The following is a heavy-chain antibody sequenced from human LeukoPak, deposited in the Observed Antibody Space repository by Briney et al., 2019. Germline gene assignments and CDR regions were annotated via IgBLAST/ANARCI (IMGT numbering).Heavy chain of an antibody. V-gene: IGHV1-2*02. Sequence: ASVKVSCKSSGYTFTGHYIHWVRQAPGQGLEWMGWIHPNTGGTKYAQKFQGRVTMTRDTTSSTAYMELSSLRSADTAVYYCASEYKYDSSGANPFDIWGQGTMVTVSS. J-gene: IGHJ3*02. D-gene: IGHD3-22*01. CDR3: ASEYKYDSSGANPFDI. CDR1: GYTFTGHY. CDR2: IHPNTGGT.